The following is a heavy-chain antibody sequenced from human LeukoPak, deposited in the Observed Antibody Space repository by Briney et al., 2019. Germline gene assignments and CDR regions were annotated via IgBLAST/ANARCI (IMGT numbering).Heavy chain of an antibody. D-gene: IGHD3-3*01. Sequence: SETLSLTCNVSGGPINSNIYYWAWVRQPPGKGLEWIGEINHSGSTNYNPSLKSRVTISVDTSKNQFSLKLSSVTAADTAVYYCAGFWSGCYRYYYYMDVWGKGTTVTVSS. CDR3: AGFWSGCYRYYYYMDV. CDR2: INHSGST. CDR1: GGPINSNIYY. J-gene: IGHJ6*03. V-gene: IGHV4-39*07.